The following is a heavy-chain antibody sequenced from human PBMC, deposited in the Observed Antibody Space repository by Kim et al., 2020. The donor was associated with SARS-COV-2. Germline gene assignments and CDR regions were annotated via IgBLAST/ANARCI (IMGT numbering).Heavy chain of an antibody. V-gene: IGHV4-30-2*01. CDR1: GGSISSGGYS. CDR3: ARAGAMVRGGYFDY. Sequence: SETLSLTCAVSGGSISSGGYSWSWIRQPPGKGLEWIGNIYYSGSTYYNPSLKSRVTISVDRSKNXXSLKLSSVTAADTAVYYCARAGAMVRGGYFDYWGQGTLVTVSS. J-gene: IGHJ4*02. D-gene: IGHD3-10*01. CDR2: IYYSGST.